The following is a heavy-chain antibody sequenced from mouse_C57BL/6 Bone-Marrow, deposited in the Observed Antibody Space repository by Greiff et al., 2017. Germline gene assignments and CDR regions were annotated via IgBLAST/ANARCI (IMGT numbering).Heavy chain of an antibody. D-gene: IGHD4-1*01. Sequence: VQLKQSGPGLVKPSQTVFLTCTVTGISITTGNYRWSWIRQFPGNKLEWIGYIYYSGTITYNPSLTSRTTITRDTPKNQFFLEMNSLTAEDTATYYCARDKVGRNYYAMDYWGQGTSVTVSS. CDR2: IYYSGTI. CDR1: GISITTGNYR. CDR3: ARDKVGRNYYAMDY. J-gene: IGHJ4*01. V-gene: IGHV3-5*01.